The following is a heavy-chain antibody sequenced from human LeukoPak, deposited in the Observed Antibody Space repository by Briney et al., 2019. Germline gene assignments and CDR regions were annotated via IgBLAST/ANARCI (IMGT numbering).Heavy chain of an antibody. V-gene: IGHV4-34*01. CDR1: GGSFSGYY. Sequence: TSETLSLTCAVYGGSFSGYYWSWIRQPPGKGLEWIGEINHSGSTNYNPFLKSRVTISVDTSKNQFSLKLSSVTAADTAVYYCARGHYYADYWGQGTLVTVSS. CDR3: ARGHYYADY. J-gene: IGHJ4*02. CDR2: INHSGST. D-gene: IGHD3-10*01.